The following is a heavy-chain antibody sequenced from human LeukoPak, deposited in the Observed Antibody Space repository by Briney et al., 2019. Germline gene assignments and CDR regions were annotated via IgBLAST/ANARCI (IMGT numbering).Heavy chain of an antibody. CDR3: ARGNYVDWFDP. CDR1: GGSFSNHY. D-gene: IGHD1-7*01. J-gene: IGHJ5*02. Sequence: SETLSLTCTVSGGSFSNHYWSWIRQPPGKRLEWIGYIYHTGSTNYNPSLKSRVTISVDTSKNQFSLKLSSLTAADTAVYYCARGNYVDWFDPWGQGTQVTVSS. CDR2: IYHTGST. V-gene: IGHV4-59*11.